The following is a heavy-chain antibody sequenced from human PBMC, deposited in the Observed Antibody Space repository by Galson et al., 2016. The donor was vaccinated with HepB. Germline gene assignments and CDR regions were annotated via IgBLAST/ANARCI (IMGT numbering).Heavy chain of an antibody. CDR1: GGTFSNYA. CDR2: IIAVFRIG. J-gene: IGHJ3*02. D-gene: IGHD6-13*01. V-gene: IGHV1-69*13. Sequence: SVKVSCKASGGTFSNYAFSWVRQAPGQGLEWMGGIIAVFRIGNYAQKFQGRVKITADDSTSTAYMELSSLRSEDTAVYYCAREFPGSARGTHDAFDIWGQGTMV. CDR3: AREFPGSARGTHDAFDI.